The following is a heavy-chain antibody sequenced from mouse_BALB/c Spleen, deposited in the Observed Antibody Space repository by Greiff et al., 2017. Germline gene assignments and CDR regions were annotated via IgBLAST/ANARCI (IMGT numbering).Heavy chain of an antibody. Sequence: QVQLQQSGAELVRPGSSVKISCKASGYAFSSYWMNWVKQRPGQGLEWIGQIYPGDGDTNYNGKFKGKATLTADKSSSTAYMQLSSLTSEDSAVYFCARRDANHLGWFAYWGQGTLVTVSA. CDR2: IYPGDGDT. J-gene: IGHJ3*01. CDR1: GYAFSSYW. CDR3: ARRDANHLGWFAY. D-gene: IGHD3-3*01. V-gene: IGHV1-80*01.